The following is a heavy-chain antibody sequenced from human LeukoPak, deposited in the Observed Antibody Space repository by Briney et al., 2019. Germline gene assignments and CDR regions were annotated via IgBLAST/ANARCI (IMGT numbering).Heavy chain of an antibody. Sequence: ASVKVSCKASGYTFTSYGISWVRQAPGQGLEWMGWISAYNGNTNYAQKLQGRVTMTTDTSTGTAYMELRSLRSDDTAVYYCSLVGATENFDYWGQGTPVTVSS. CDR2: ISAYNGNT. V-gene: IGHV1-18*01. D-gene: IGHD1-26*01. J-gene: IGHJ4*02. CDR3: SLVGATENFDY. CDR1: GYTFTSYG.